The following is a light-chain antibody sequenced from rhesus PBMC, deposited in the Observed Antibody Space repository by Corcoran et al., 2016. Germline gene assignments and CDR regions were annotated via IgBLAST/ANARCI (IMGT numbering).Light chain of an antibody. CDR2: DVN. V-gene: IGLV2S9*01. J-gene: IGLJ1*01. Sequence: QSALTQPPSVSKSLGQSVTLSCSGTSSDIGGYHDVSWYQQHPGTAPRLLIYDVNKRPSGVSDRFSGSKSDNTASLSIAGLQAEDEADYYCCSYTTNSTYIFGVGTRLTVL. CDR3: CSYTTNSTYI. CDR1: SSDIGGYHD.